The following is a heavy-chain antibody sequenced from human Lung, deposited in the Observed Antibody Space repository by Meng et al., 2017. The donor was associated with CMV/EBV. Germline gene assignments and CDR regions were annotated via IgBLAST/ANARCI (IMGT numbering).Heavy chain of an antibody. Sequence: FKFDSFAFHWVRQAPGKGLEWVSVGGYDGRNELYADSVKGRFTISRDNPKNTLYLQMNNLRVEDTALYFCVRDVSAFGEVVTYYFDFWGPGTLVTVSS. CDR2: GGYDGRNE. D-gene: IGHD3-10*01. CDR3: VRDVSAFGEVVTYYFDF. V-gene: IGHV3-33*01. J-gene: IGHJ4*02. CDR1: FKFDSFA.